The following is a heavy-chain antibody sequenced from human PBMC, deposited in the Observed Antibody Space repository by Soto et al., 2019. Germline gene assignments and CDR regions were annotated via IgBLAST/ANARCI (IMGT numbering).Heavy chain of an antibody. J-gene: IGHJ4*02. CDR3: AKVRSGYSWHYFYS. Sequence: QVQLVESGGGVVQPGRSLRLSCAASGFTFSSYGMHWVRQAPGKGLEWVAVISYDGSNKYYADSVKGRFTISRDNSKNTLYLQMNSLRAEYTAVYYCAKVRSGYSWHYFYSWGQGTLVTVSS. D-gene: IGHD3-22*01. V-gene: IGHV3-30*18. CDR2: ISYDGSNK. CDR1: GFTFSSYG.